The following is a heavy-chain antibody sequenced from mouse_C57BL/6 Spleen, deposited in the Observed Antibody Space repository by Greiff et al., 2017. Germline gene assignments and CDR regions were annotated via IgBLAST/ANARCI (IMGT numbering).Heavy chain of an antibody. J-gene: IGHJ4*01. D-gene: IGHD2-5*01. V-gene: IGHV5-9-1*02. Sequence: EVHLVESGEGLVKPGGSLKLSCAASGFTFSSYAMSWVRQTPEKRLEWVAYISSGGDYIYYADTVKGRFTISRDNARNTLYLQMSSLKSEDTAMYYCTRGSYSNYDYAMDYWGQGTSVTVSS. CDR2: ISSGGDYI. CDR3: TRGSYSNYDYAMDY. CDR1: GFTFSSYA.